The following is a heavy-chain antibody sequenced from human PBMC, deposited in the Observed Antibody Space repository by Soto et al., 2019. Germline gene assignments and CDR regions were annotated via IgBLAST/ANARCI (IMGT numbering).Heavy chain of an antibody. Sequence: EVQLVESGGGLVKPGGSLRLSCAASGFTFSNAWMNWVRQAPGKGLEWVGRIKSKTDGGTTDYAAPVKGRFTISRDDSKNTLYLQMNSLKTEDTAVYYCTTYYYGSGSEHSWALRRDYWGQGTLVTVSS. J-gene: IGHJ4*02. V-gene: IGHV3-15*07. CDR1: GFTFSNAW. CDR2: IKSKTDGGTT. D-gene: IGHD3-10*01. CDR3: TTYYYGSGSEHSWALRRDY.